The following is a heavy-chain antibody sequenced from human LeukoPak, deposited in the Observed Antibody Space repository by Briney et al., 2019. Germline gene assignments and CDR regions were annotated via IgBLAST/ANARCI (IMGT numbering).Heavy chain of an antibody. CDR3: AKDADTATIIYWYFDL. CDR2: ISDDGSNT. V-gene: IGHV3-30*18. CDR1: GFTLSSFG. J-gene: IGHJ2*01. Sequence: GGSLRLSCTASGFTLSSFGMHWVSQAPGKGLEWVAVISDDGSNTYYADSVKGRFTISRDNSKNTLYMQLNSLRAEDTAVYYCAKDADTATIIYWYFDLWGRGTLVTVSS. D-gene: IGHD5-18*01.